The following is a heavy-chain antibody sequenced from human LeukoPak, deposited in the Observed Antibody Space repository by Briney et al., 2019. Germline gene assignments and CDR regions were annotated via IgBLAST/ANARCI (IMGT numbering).Heavy chain of an antibody. CDR1: GFTVSSHY. D-gene: IGHD4-23*01. Sequence: PGGSLRLSCGASGFTVSSHYMNWVRQAPGKGLEWGSILYTGGSTYYADSVKGRFTISKDNAENSLYLQMDGPRTEDTAVYYCARDTYSRWQTDYWGQGTLVTVSS. V-gene: IGHV3-53*01. J-gene: IGHJ4*02. CDR3: ARDTYSRWQTDY. CDR2: LYTGGST.